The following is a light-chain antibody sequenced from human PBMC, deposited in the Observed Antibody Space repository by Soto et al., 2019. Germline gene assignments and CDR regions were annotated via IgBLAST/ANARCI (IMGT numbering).Light chain of an antibody. CDR3: QQYNNWPWT. J-gene: IGKJ1*01. CDR2: GAS. Sequence: EIVMTQSPATLSGSPGERATLSCRASQSVSSNLAWYQRKPGQAPRLLIYGASTRATAIPARFSGSGSGTEFTLTITSLQSEDFAVYYCQQYNNWPWTFGQGTKVEIK. V-gene: IGKV3-15*01. CDR1: QSVSSN.